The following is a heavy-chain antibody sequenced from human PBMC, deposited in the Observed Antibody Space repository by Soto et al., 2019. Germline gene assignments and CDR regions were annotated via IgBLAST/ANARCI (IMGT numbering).Heavy chain of an antibody. V-gene: IGHV5-51*01. CDR1: GYSFTSYW. D-gene: IGHD6-13*01. CDR3: ARTSAAGKYYYGMDV. Sequence: PGESLKISCKGSGYSFTSYWIGWVRQMPGKGLEWMGIIYPGDSDTRYIPSFQGQVTISADKSISTAYLQWSSLKASDTAMYYCARTSAAGKYYYGMDVWGRGTTVTVSS. J-gene: IGHJ6*02. CDR2: IYPGDSDT.